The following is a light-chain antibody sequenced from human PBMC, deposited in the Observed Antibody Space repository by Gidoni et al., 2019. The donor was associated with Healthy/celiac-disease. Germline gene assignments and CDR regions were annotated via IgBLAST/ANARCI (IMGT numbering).Light chain of an antibody. J-gene: IGLJ3*02. V-gene: IGLV1-47*01. CDR3: AAWDDSLSGHWV. Sequence: QSVLTQPPSASGTPGHRVTISCSGSSSNIGSNYVYWYQQLPGTAPKLLIHRNNQRPSGVPDRFSGSKSGTSASLAISGLRSEGEADYYCAAWDDSLSGHWVFGGGTKLTVL. CDR2: RNN. CDR1: SSNIGSNY.